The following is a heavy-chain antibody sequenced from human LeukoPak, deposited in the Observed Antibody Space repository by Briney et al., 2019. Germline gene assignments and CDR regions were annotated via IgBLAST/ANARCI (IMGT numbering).Heavy chain of an antibody. V-gene: IGHV3-21*01. J-gene: IGHJ4*02. Sequence: GGSLRLSCAASGFTFSSYNINWVRQAPGKGLEWVSSISSSSIYIYYADSVKGRFTISRDNAKNSLYLQMNSLRAEGTAVYYCARDSLYCSSTSCSTDYWGQGTLVTVSS. CDR3: ARDSLYCSSTSCSTDY. CDR2: ISSSSIYI. D-gene: IGHD2-2*01. CDR1: GFTFSSYN.